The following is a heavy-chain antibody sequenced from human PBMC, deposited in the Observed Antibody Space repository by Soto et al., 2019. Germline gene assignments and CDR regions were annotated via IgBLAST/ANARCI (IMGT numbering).Heavy chain of an antibody. CDR1: GGTFSSYA. D-gene: IGHD6-6*01. CDR3: ASAFYSSSRGYYYFDY. Sequence: QVQLVQSGAEVKKPGASVKVSCKASGGTFSSYAISWVRQAPGQGLEWMGGIIPIFGTANYAQKFQGRVTITADKSTSTAYMELSSLRSEDTAVYYCASAFYSSSRGYYYFDYWGQGTLVTVSS. J-gene: IGHJ4*02. CDR2: IIPIFGTA. V-gene: IGHV1-69*06.